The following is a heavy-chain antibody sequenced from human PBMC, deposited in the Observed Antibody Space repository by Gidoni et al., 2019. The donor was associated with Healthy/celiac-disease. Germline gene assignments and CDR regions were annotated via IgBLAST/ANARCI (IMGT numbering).Heavy chain of an antibody. CDR1: GFTFSDYY. CDR2: ISSSSSYT. CDR3: AGVDPIDE. V-gene: IGHV3-11*05. Sequence: VRQVECGGGLAKHEGSLRLACAASGFTFSDYYMGWIRQAPGKGLELVSYISSSSSYTNYADSEEGRFTISRDRAQNSVYLQTDSQSAENAAVYCCAGVDPIDEGGQGTLVTVSS. J-gene: IGHJ4*02. D-gene: IGHD3-9*01.